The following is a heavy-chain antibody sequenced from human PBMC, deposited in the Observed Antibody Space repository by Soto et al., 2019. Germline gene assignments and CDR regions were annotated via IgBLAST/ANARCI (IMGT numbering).Heavy chain of an antibody. D-gene: IGHD3-3*01. CDR3: ARGITIFGVVRSWFDP. Sequence: ASVKVSCKASGYTFTSYYMHWVRQAPGQGLEWMGIINPSGGSTSYAQKFQGRVTMTRDTSTSTVYMELSSLRSEDTAVYYCARGITIFGVVRSWFDPWGQGTLVTVSS. CDR1: GYTFTSYY. J-gene: IGHJ5*02. V-gene: IGHV1-46*01. CDR2: INPSGGST.